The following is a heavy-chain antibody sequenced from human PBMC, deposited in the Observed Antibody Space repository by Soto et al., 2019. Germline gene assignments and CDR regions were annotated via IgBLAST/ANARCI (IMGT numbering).Heavy chain of an antibody. V-gene: IGHV1-69*13. CDR1: GGTFSSYA. CDR3: ARDPYGSGSYSEYYYGMDV. CDR2: IIPIFGTA. J-gene: IGHJ6*02. Sequence: SVKVSCKASGGTFSSYAISWVRQAPGQGLEWMGGIIPIFGTANYAQKFQGRVTITADESTSTAYMELSSLRSEDTAVYYCARDPYGSGSYSEYYYGMDVWGQGTTVTVSS. D-gene: IGHD3-10*01.